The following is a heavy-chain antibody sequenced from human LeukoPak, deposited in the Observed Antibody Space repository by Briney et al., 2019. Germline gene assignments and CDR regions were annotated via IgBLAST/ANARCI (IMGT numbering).Heavy chain of an antibody. CDR1: GYTFTSYG. D-gene: IGHD3-9*01. CDR2: ISAYNGNT. V-gene: IGHV1-18*01. Sequence: GASVNVSCKASGYTFTSYGISWVRQAPGQGLEWMGWISAYNGNTNYAQKLRGRVTMTTDTSTSTAYMELRSLRSDDTAVYYCARDTYYDILTGYFTPYYYYYGMDVWGQGTTVTVSS. J-gene: IGHJ6*02. CDR3: ARDTYYDILTGYFTPYYYYYGMDV.